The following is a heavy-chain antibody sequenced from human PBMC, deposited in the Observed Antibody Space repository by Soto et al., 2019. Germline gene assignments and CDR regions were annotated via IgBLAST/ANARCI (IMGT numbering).Heavy chain of an antibody. Sequence: ASVKVSCKASGYTFTSYDINWVRQATGQGLEWMGWMNPNSGNTGYAQKFQGRVTMTRNTSISTAYMELSSLRSEDTAVYYCARAPTSITIFGVVINRNWFDPWGQGTLVTVSS. CDR2: MNPNSGNT. D-gene: IGHD3-3*01. V-gene: IGHV1-8*01. CDR3: ARAPTSITIFGVVINRNWFDP. CDR1: GYTFTSYD. J-gene: IGHJ5*02.